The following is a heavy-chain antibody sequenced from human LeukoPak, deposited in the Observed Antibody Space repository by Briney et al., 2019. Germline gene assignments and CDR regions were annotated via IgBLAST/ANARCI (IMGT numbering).Heavy chain of an antibody. CDR1: GFTFSSYW. J-gene: IGHJ4*02. D-gene: IGHD3-16*01. CDR2: ISSDGSST. Sequence: GGSLRLSCAASGFTFSSYWMHWVRQAPGKGLVWVSRISSDGSSTSYADSVKGRFTISRDNAKNTLYLQMNSLRAEDTAVYYCARVAGSYAAPDYWGQGTLVTVSS. CDR3: ARVAGSYAAPDY. V-gene: IGHV3-74*01.